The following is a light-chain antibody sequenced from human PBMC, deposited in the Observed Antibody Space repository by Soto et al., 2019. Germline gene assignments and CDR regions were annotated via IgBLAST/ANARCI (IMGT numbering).Light chain of an antibody. J-gene: IGLJ2*01. V-gene: IGLV1-40*01. CDR3: QSYDSSLSVV. CDR2: GNS. Sequence: QSVLTQPPSVSGAPGQRVTISCTGSSSNIGAGYDVHGYQQLPGTAPQLLIYGNSKRPSGVPDRFSGSKSATSAPLAITGPQDEDEDDNYCQSYDSSLSVVFGGGTQLTV. CDR1: SSNIGAGYD.